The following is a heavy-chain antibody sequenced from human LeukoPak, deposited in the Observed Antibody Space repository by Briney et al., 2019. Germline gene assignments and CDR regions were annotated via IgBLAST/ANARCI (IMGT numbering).Heavy chain of an antibody. CDR1: GGSISSSSYY. D-gene: IGHD3-9*01. CDR2: IYYSGST. CDR3: ARVSLGYFDWTFDY. Sequence: PSETLSLTCTVSGGSISSSSYYWGWIRQPPGKGLEWIGSIYYSGSTNYNPSLKSRVTISVDTSKNQFSLKLSSVTAADTAVYYCARVSLGYFDWTFDYWGQGTLVTVSP. V-gene: IGHV4-39*07. J-gene: IGHJ4*02.